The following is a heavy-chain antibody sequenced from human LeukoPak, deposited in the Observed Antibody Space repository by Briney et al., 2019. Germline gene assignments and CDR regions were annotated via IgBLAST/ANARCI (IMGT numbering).Heavy chain of an antibody. CDR1: GYTFTSYA. CDR3: ARTSSYYDFWSGYYGDAFDI. CDR2: INAGNGNT. J-gene: IGHJ3*02. Sequence: GASVKASCKASGYTFTSYAMHWVRQAPGQRLEWMGWINAGNGNTKYSQKFQGRVTITRDTSASTAYMELSSLRSEDTAVYYCARTSSYYDFWSGYYGDAFDIWGQGTMVTVSS. D-gene: IGHD3-3*01. V-gene: IGHV1-3*01.